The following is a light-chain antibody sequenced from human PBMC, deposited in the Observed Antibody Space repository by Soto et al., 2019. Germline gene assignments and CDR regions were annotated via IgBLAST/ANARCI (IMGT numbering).Light chain of an antibody. J-gene: IGKJ2*01. CDR2: WAS. V-gene: IGKV4-1*01. CDR3: QQSFSTPHT. Sequence: DIVMTQSPDSLAVSLGERATLSCKSSLNVFFSRNNKSSLAWYQLKPRQPPKALIYWASIRESGVPDRFSGSGSGTDFTLTISSLQPDDFATYYCQQSFSTPHTFGQGTKLELK. CDR1: LNVFFSRNNKSS.